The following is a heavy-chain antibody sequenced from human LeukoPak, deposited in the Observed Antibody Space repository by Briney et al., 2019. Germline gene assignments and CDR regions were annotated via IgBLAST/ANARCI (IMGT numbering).Heavy chain of an antibody. CDR1: GGSISSGSYY. Sequence: SQTLSLTCTVSGGSISSGSYYWSWIRQPAGKGLEWIGRIYTTGSTNYNPSLKSRVTISVDTSKNQFSLKLSSVTAADTAAYYCARDPYCTNGVCYTKWYFDLWGRGTLVTVSS. J-gene: IGHJ2*01. D-gene: IGHD2-8*01. CDR2: IYTTGST. CDR3: ARDPYCTNGVCYTKWYFDL. V-gene: IGHV4-61*02.